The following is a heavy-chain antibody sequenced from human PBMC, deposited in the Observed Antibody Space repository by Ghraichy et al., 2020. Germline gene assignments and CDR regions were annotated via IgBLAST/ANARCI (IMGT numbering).Heavy chain of an antibody. CDR2: INDRGST. CDR1: GGSFRGYY. V-gene: IGHV4-34*01. J-gene: IGHJ3*01. CDR3: GRHITGNRAFDV. D-gene: IGHD1-20*01. Sequence: ETLSLTCAVYGGSFRGYYWSWIRQSPGKGVEWIGEINDRGSTNYNPSLESRVIMSADRSKSQFSLKLTSVTAADTAVYYCGRHITGNRAFDVWGQGTMFTVS.